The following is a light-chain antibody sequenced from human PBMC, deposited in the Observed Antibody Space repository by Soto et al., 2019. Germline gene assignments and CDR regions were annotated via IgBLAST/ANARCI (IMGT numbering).Light chain of an antibody. J-gene: IGKJ1*01. Sequence: DIQMTQSPSSVSASVGDSVTITCRASQDISSWVAWYQQKPGKAPKLLISAASSLQSGVPGRFSGSGSGTEFTLTINSLQPEDFATYYCQQYKSYLRTFGQGAKVDIK. CDR1: QDISSW. CDR2: AAS. V-gene: IGKV1-12*01. CDR3: QQYKSYLRT.